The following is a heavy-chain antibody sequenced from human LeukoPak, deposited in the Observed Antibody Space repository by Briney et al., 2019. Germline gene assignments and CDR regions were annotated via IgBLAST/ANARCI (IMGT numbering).Heavy chain of an antibody. CDR2: IWYDGSNK. D-gene: IGHD3-10*01. CDR1: GFTFSSYA. Sequence: GGSLRLSCAASGFTFSSYAMSWVRQAPGKGLEWVAVIWYDGSNKYYADSVKGRFTISRDNSKNTLSLQMNSLRAEDTAVYYCARDLFGSYYFDYWGQGTLVTVSS. J-gene: IGHJ4*02. CDR3: ARDLFGSYYFDY. V-gene: IGHV3-33*08.